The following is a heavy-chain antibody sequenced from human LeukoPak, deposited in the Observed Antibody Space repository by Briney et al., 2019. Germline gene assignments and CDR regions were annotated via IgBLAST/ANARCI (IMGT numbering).Heavy chain of an antibody. CDR3: ATGERMVRGDGVDY. Sequence: GGSLRLSCAASGFTVRNNYMSWVRQAPGEGLEWVSGIYSGGSTYYADSVKGRFTISRDNSKNTLYLQMNSLRAEDTAVYFCATGERMVRGDGVDYWGQGTLVTVSS. D-gene: IGHD3-10*01. CDR2: IYSGGST. V-gene: IGHV3-66*01. J-gene: IGHJ4*02. CDR1: GFTVRNNY.